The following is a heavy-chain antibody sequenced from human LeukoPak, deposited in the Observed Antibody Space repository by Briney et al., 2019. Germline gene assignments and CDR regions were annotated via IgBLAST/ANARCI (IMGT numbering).Heavy chain of an antibody. J-gene: IGHJ4*02. V-gene: IGHV4-34*01. Sequence: SETLSLTCAVYGGSFSGYYWSWIRQPPGKGLEWIGEINHSGSTNYNPSLKSRVTISVDTSKNQFSLKLSSVTAADTAVYYCARGNPAPGNYRGDFDYWGQGTLVTVSS. CDR3: ARGNPAPGNYRGDFDY. CDR1: GGSFSGYY. CDR2: INHSGST. D-gene: IGHD4-4*01.